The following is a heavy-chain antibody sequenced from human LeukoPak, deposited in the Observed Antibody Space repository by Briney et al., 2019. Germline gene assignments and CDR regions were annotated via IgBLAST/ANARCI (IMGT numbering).Heavy chain of an antibody. CDR3: ARSCSSTSCQPYYYYYYYMDV. CDR1: GGTFSSYA. CDR2: IIPIFGTA. D-gene: IGHD2-2*01. Sequence: SVKVSCKASGGTFSSYAISWVRQAPGQGLEWMGGIIPIFGTANYAQKFQGRASITTDESTSTAYMELSSLRSEDTAVYYCARSCSSTSCQPYYYYYYYMDVWGKGTTVTVSS. V-gene: IGHV1-69*05. J-gene: IGHJ6*03.